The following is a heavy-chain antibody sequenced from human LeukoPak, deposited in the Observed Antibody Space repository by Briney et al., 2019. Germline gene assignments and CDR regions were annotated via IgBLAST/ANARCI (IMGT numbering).Heavy chain of an antibody. CDR1: GFTFSTYE. CDR2: IIGDGTTT. Sequence: GGSLRLSCAASGFTFSTYEMNWVRQAPGKGLEWLSYIIGDGTTTQYAESVRDRFTISRDNDKNSLYLQMNSLRADDTAVYYCVRDQGGGYSGDNLFDPWGQGTLVTVSS. D-gene: IGHD2-2*03. CDR3: VRDQGGGYSGDNLFDP. J-gene: IGHJ5*02. V-gene: IGHV3-48*03.